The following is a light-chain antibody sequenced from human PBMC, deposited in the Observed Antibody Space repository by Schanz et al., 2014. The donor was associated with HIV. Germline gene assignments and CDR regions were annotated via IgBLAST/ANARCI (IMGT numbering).Light chain of an antibody. CDR3: QQSYSATPYT. CDR1: QSVTSNY. J-gene: IGKJ2*01. Sequence: EIVLTQSPGTLSLSPGERATLSCRASQSVTSNYLAWYQQKPGQAPRLLIYGASTRATGIPDRFSGSGSGTHFTLTITSLQFDDFATYYCQQSYSATPYTFGQGTRLEIK. V-gene: IGKV3-20*01. CDR2: GAS.